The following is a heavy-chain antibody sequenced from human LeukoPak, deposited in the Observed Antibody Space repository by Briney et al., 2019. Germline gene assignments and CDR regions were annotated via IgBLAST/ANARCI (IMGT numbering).Heavy chain of an antibody. CDR2: INPNSGST. CDR1: GYTFTGYY. D-gene: IGHD6-13*01. J-gene: IGHJ3*02. Sequence: ASVKVSCEASGYTFTGYYMHWVRQAPGQGLEWMGWINPNSGSTNYAQKFQGRVTMTRDTSISTAYMELSRLRSDDTAVYYCARESPTLSSSALNAFDIWGQGTMVTVSS. V-gene: IGHV1-2*02. CDR3: ARESPTLSSSALNAFDI.